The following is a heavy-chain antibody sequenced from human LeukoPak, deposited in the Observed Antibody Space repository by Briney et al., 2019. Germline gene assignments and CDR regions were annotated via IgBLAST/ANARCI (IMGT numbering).Heavy chain of an antibody. V-gene: IGHV4-59*08. Sequence: PSETLSLTCTVSGGSISSYYWNWIRQPPGKGLEWIGYIYYSGSTNYNPSLKSRVTISVDTSKNQFSLKQSSVTAADTAVYFCARQLRGEAVAGHLQPFDYWGQGTLVTVSS. J-gene: IGHJ4*02. CDR2: IYYSGST. CDR1: GGSISSYY. CDR3: ARQLRGEAVAGHLQPFDY. D-gene: IGHD6-19*01.